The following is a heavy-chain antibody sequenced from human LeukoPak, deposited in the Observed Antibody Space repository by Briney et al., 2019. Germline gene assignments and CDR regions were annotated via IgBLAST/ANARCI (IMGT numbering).Heavy chain of an antibody. J-gene: IGHJ4*02. Sequence: ASVKVSCKASGYSFNSYGISWVRQAPGQGLEWMGWLSVYNGHTSYAQKFQGVFTMTTDTSTDTAYMELRSLRSDDTAVYYCARLLVTEYKSGWYGHNSDHWGQGTQVTVSS. CDR1: GYSFNSYG. CDR3: ARLLVTEYKSGWYGHNSDH. CDR2: LSVYNGHT. D-gene: IGHD6-13*01. V-gene: IGHV1-18*01.